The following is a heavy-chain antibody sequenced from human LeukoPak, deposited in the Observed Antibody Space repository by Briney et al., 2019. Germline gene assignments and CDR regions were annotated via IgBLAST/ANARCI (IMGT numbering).Heavy chain of an antibody. D-gene: IGHD3-22*01. J-gene: IGHJ4*02. CDR2: ISGSGGST. CDR3: AKDDSGGIVVD. V-gene: IGHV3-23*01. Sequence: GGSLRLSCVASGFTFSSYAMSWVRQAPGKGLEWVSAISGSGGSTYYADSVKGRFTISRDNSKNTLYLQMNSLRAEDTALYYCAKDDSGGIVVDWGQGTLVTVSS. CDR1: GFTFSSYA.